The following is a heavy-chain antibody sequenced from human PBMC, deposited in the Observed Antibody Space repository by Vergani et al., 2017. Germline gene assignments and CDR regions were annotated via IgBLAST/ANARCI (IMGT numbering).Heavy chain of an antibody. D-gene: IGHD1-1*01. J-gene: IGHJ5*02. CDR3: AHVQLEPNWFDP. Sequence: QITLKESGPTLVKPTQTLTLTCTFSGFSLSTSGVGVGWIRQPPGKALEWLALIYLNDDKHYSPSLRGRLTITKDTSKNQVVLTMTNMDPVDTATYYCAHVQLEPNWFDPWGQGTLVTVSS. CDR1: GFSLSTSGVG. CDR2: IYLNDDK. V-gene: IGHV2-5*01.